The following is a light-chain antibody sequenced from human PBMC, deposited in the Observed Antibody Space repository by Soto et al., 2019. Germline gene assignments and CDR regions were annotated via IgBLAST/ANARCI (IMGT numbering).Light chain of an antibody. V-gene: IGKV1-5*01. J-gene: IGKJ4*01. CDR2: DAS. CDR1: QSISDW. CDR3: QQYNSYSLT. Sequence: DIQMTQSPSTLSASVGDRVTITCRASQSISDWLAWYQQKPGKAPKLLIYDASGLESGVPSRFSGSGSGTEFTLTISSXQPDDFATYYCQQYNSYSLTFGGGTKVDIK.